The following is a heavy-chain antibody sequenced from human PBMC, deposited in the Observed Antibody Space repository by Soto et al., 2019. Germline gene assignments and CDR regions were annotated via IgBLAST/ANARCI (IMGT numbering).Heavy chain of an antibody. D-gene: IGHD6-19*01. Sequence: GASVKVSCKASGYTFTSYYMHWARQAPGQGLEWMGIINPSGGSTSYAQKFPGRVTMTRDTSTSTVYMELSSLRSEDTAVYYCARVLGYSSGWYDFDYWGQGTLVTVSS. CDR2: INPSGGST. CDR3: ARVLGYSSGWYDFDY. V-gene: IGHV1-46*01. J-gene: IGHJ4*02. CDR1: GYTFTSYY.